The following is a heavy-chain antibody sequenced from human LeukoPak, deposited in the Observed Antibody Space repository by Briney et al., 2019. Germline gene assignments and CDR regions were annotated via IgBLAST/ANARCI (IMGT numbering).Heavy chain of an antibody. CDR3: ARREYSSSSFDY. J-gene: IGHJ4*02. CDR2: INAGNGNT. D-gene: IGHD6-6*01. V-gene: IGHV1-3*01. CDR1: GYTFTSYA. Sequence: ASVKVSCKASGYTFTSYAMHWVRQAPGQRLEWMGWINAGNGNTKYSQKFQGRVTITRDTSASTAYMELSRLRSDDTAVYYCARREYSSSSFDYWGQGTLVTVSS.